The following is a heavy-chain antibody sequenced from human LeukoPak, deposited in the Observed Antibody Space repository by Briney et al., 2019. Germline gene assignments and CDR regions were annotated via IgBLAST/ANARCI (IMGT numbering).Heavy chain of an antibody. Sequence: GGSLRLSCAASGFTFSSYAMSWVRQAPGKGLEWVSAISGSGGSTYYADSVKGRFTISRDNSKNTLYLQMNSLRAEDTAVYYCAKGPGSRGIFGVVPNYYYYYMDVWGKGTTVTVSS. CDR3: AKGPGSRGIFGVVPNYYYYYMDV. D-gene: IGHD3-3*01. V-gene: IGHV3-23*01. CDR1: GFTFSSYA. CDR2: ISGSGGST. J-gene: IGHJ6*03.